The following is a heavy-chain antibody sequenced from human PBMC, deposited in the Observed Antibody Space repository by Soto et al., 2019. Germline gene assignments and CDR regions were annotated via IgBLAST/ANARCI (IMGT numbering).Heavy chain of an antibody. CDR2: IDPSDSYT. V-gene: IGHV5-10-1*01. CDR3: ASSDSDSSGYANWFDP. J-gene: IGHJ5*02. D-gene: IGHD3-22*01. CDR1: GYSFTSYW. Sequence: GESLKIPCKGSGYSFTSYWISWVRQMPGKGLEWMGRIDPSDSYTNYSPSFQGHVTISADKSISTAYLQWSSLKASDTAMYYCASSDSDSSGYANWFDPWGQGTLVTAPQ.